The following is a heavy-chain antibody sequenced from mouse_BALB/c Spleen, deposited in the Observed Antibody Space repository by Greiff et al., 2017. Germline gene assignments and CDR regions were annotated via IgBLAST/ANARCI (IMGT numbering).Heavy chain of an antibody. CDR1: GYTFTSYW. CDR3: TRRDYDYDD. Sequence: VQLQQPGAELVKPGASVKMSCKASGYTFTSYWMHWVKQRPGQGLEWIGAIYPGNSDTSYNQKFKGKAKLTAVTSTSTAYMELSSLTNEDSAVYYCTRRDYDYDDWGKGTTLTVSS. D-gene: IGHD2-4*01. J-gene: IGHJ2*01. CDR2: IYPGNSDT. V-gene: IGHV1-5*01.